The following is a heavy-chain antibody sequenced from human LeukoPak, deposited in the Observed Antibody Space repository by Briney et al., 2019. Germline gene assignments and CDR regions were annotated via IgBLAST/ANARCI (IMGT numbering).Heavy chain of an antibody. CDR1: GGSISSSSYY. CDR2: IYYSGST. J-gene: IGHJ4*02. D-gene: IGHD6-19*01. Sequence: SETLSLTCTVSGGSISSSSYYWGWIRQPPGKGLEWIGSIYYSGSTYYNPSLKSRVTISVDMSKNHFSLRLRSVTAADTAMYYCARGTLYRGWSYYLDFWGQGSQVTVSS. V-gene: IGHV4-39*07. CDR3: ARGTLYRGWSYYLDF.